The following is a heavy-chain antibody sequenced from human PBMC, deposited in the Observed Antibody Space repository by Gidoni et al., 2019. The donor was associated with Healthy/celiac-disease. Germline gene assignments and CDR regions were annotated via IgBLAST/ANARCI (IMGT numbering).Heavy chain of an antibody. D-gene: IGHD1-26*01. J-gene: IGHJ4*02. V-gene: IGHV3-23*01. Sequence: EVQLLESGGGLVQPGGSLRLSCQASGFTFSSYAMSWVRQDPGKGMEWVSAISGSGGSTYYADSVKGRFTSSRDNSKNTLYLQMNSLRAEDTAVYYCAKASGSYYDDYWGQGTLVTVSS. CDR3: AKASGSYYDDY. CDR2: ISGSGGST. CDR1: GFTFSSYA.